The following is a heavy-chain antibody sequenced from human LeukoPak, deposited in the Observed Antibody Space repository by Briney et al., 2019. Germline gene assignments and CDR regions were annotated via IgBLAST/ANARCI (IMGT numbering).Heavy chain of an antibody. D-gene: IGHD4-23*01. CDR2: IYYSGST. CDR1: GGSISSYC. CDR3: ARLPTTVVSRPYYYYGMDV. V-gene: IGHV4-59*08. Sequence: SETLSLTCTVSGGSISSYCWSWIRQPPGKGLEWIGYIYYSGSTNYNPSLKSRVTISVDTSKNQFSLKLSSVTAADTAVYYCARLPTTVVSRPYYYYGMDVWGQGTTVTVSS. J-gene: IGHJ6*02.